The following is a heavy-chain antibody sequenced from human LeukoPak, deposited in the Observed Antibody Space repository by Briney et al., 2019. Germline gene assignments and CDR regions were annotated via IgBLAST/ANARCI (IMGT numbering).Heavy chain of an antibody. CDR3: ARDKFPLVGATGDDGFDI. CDR1: GGSFSGYY. CDR2: INHSGST. D-gene: IGHD1-26*01. J-gene: IGHJ3*02. V-gene: IGHV4-34*01. Sequence: SETLSLTCAVYGGSFSGYYWSWIRQPPGKGLGWIGEINHSGSTNYNPSLKSRVTISVDKSKNQFSLKLSSVTAADTAVYYCARDKFPLVGATGDDGFDIWGQGTMVTVSS.